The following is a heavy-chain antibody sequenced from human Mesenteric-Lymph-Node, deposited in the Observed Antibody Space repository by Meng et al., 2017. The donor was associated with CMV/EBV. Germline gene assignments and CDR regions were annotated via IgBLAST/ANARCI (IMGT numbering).Heavy chain of an antibody. D-gene: IGHD4-17*01. V-gene: IGHV3-30*02. J-gene: IGHJ3*02. CDR2: IQYDGSNK. CDR1: GFTFSSYD. CDR3: AKDGDYGAFDI. Sequence: GGSLRLSCAASGFTFSSYDMHWVRQAPGKGLEWVAFIQYDGSNKYYADSVKGRFTISRDNSKNTLYLQMSSLRAEDTAVYYCAKDGDYGAFDIWGQGTMVTVSS.